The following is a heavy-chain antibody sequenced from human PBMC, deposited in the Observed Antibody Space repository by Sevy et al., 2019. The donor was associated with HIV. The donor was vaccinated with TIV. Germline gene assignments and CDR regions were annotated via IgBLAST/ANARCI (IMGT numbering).Heavy chain of an antibody. Sequence: GGSLRLSCAASGFTFSSYSMNWVRQAPGKGLEWVSSISSSSSYIYYADSVKGRFTISRDNAKNSLYLQMNSLRAEDTAVYYCARSGITMVRGVIVGDAFDIWGQGTMVTVSS. CDR1: GFTFSSYS. D-gene: IGHD3-10*01. CDR3: ARSGITMVRGVIVGDAFDI. V-gene: IGHV3-21*01. CDR2: ISSSSSYI. J-gene: IGHJ3*02.